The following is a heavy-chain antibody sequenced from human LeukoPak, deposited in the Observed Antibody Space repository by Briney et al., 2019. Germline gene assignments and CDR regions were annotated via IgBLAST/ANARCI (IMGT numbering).Heavy chain of an antibody. CDR1: GDSVSSNSAT. D-gene: IGHD5-12*01. V-gene: IGHV6-1*01. CDR3: ARDTGAAISTFDI. J-gene: IGHJ3*02. CDR2: TYYRSKWFY. Sequence: SQTLSLTCAISGDSVSSNSATWDWLRQSPSRGLEWLGRTYYRSKWFYDYAVSVKSRITVNPDTSKNQFSLQLNSETPEDTAVYYCARDTGAAISTFDIWGQGTMVTVSS.